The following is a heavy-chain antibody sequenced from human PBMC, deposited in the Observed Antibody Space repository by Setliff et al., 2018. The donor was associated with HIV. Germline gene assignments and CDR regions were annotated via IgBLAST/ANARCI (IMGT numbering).Heavy chain of an antibody. CDR1: GYSFASYW. J-gene: IGHJ4*02. CDR3: ARSLYDSSGYYLNYYFDY. CDR2: IYPGDSET. Sequence: PGESLKISCKGFGYSFASYWIGWVRQMPGKGLEWMGIIYPGDSETTYGPSFQGQVTISADKSITTAYLQWSSLKASDTAMYYCARSLYDSSGYYLNYYFDYWGQGTLVTVSS. V-gene: IGHV5-51*01. D-gene: IGHD3-22*01.